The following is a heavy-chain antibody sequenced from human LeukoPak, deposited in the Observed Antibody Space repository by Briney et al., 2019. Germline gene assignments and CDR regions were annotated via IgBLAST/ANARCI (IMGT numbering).Heavy chain of an antibody. Sequence: GGSLRLSCAASGFTFSSYAMSWVRQAPGKGLEWVSAISGSGGSTYYADSAKGRFTISRDNSKNTLYLQMNSLRAEDTAVYYCAPWGPMGSPPLARTWGQGTLVTVSS. CDR3: APWGPMGSPPLART. D-gene: IGHD3-10*01. CDR1: GFTFSSYA. V-gene: IGHV3-23*01. CDR2: ISGSGGST. J-gene: IGHJ5*02.